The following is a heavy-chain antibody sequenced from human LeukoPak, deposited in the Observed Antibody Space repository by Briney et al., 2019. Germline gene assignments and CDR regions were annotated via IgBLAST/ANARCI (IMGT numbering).Heavy chain of an antibody. CDR1: GYTFTSYG. J-gene: IGHJ4*02. CDR2: ISAYNGNT. D-gene: IGHD3-22*01. V-gene: IGHV1-18*01. Sequence: ASVKVSCKASGYTFTSYGISWVRQAPGQGLEWMGWISAYNGNTNYAQKLQGRVTMTTDTSTSTAYMELRSLRSEDTAVYYCARNRAYYYDSSDALDYWGQGTLVTVSS. CDR3: ARNRAYYYDSSDALDY.